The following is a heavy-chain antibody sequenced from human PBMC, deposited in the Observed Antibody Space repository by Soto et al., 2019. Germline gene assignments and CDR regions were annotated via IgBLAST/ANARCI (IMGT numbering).Heavy chain of an antibody. D-gene: IGHD3-3*01. CDR1: GGSITSGGHY. J-gene: IGHJ6*02. Sequence: QVQLQESGPGLVKPSQTLSLTCTVSGGSITSGGHYWSWIRQHPGKGLEWIGYIYYSGSTYYNPSLMRQVTISVDTSKNQFSMQLRSVTVADTAVYYCAIDQGGITIFGVPYGMDVWGQGTTVTVSS. V-gene: IGHV4-31*01. CDR2: IYYSGST. CDR3: AIDQGGITIFGVPYGMDV.